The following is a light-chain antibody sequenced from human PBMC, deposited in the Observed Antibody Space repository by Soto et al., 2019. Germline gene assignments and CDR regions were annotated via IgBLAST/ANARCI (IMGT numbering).Light chain of an antibody. CDR3: SANAGSSTWV. CDR2: EGS. Sequence: QSALTQPASVSGSPGQSITISCTGTSSDVGSYKLVSWYQQHPGKAPKLLIYEGSERPSGVSNRFSGSKFGNTASLTISGLQAEDGADYNCSANAGSSTWVSGGGPSSPS. CDR1: SSDVGSYKL. V-gene: IGLV2-23*01. J-gene: IGLJ3*02.